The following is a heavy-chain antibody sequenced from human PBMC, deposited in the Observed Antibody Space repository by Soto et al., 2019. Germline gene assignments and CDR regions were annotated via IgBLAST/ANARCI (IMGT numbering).Heavy chain of an antibody. CDR3: TTPPPGGYGEFNS. CDR2: FDPEDGET. CDR1: GYTLTELS. J-gene: IGHJ4*02. D-gene: IGHD3-16*01. Sequence: GASVKVSCKVSGYTLTELSMHWVRQAPGKGLEWMGGFDPEDGETIYAQKFQGRVTMTEDTSTDTAYMELSSLRSEDTAVYYCTTPPPGGYGEFNSWGQGPRATVSS. V-gene: IGHV1-24*01.